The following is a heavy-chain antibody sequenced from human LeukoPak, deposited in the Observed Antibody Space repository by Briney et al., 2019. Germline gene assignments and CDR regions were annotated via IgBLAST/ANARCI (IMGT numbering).Heavy chain of an antibody. Sequence: GGSLRLSCVASGFTVNTHYMSWVRQAPGKGLAWVSVVYSGGNTYYADSVKGRFTISRDSSKNTLYLQMNSLRAEDTAVYYCARDSSSGGYWGQGTLVTVSS. D-gene: IGHD6-6*01. V-gene: IGHV3-66*01. CDR3: ARDSSSGGY. CDR1: GFTVNTHY. CDR2: VYSGGNT. J-gene: IGHJ4*02.